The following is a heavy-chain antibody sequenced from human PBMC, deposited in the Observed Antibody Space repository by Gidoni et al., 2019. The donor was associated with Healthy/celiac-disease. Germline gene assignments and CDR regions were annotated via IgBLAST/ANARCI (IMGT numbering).Heavy chain of an antibody. V-gene: IGHV4-39*01. D-gene: IGHD6-13*01. Sequence: QLQLQESGPGLVKPSETLSLTCPVSGGPTSSSSYYWGWIRQPPGKGLEWIGSIYYSGSTYYNPSLKSRVTISVDTSKNQFSLKLSSVTAADTAVYYCASPWGSSWYPFDYWGQGTLVTVSS. J-gene: IGHJ4*02. CDR3: ASPWGSSWYPFDY. CDR2: IYYSGST. CDR1: GGPTSSSSYY.